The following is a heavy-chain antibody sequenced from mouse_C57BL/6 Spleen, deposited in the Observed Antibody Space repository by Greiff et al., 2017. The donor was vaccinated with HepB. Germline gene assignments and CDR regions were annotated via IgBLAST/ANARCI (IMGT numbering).Heavy chain of an antibody. D-gene: IGHD4-1*01. CDR1: GYAFSSYW. CDR2: IYPGDGDT. J-gene: IGHJ2*01. V-gene: IGHV1-80*01. Sequence: VQLQQSGAELVKPGASVKISCKASGYAFSSYWMNWVKQRPGKGLEWIGQIYPGDGDTNYNGKFKGKATLTADKSSSTAYMQLSSLTSEDSAVYFCARSGRLGVYLDYWGQCTTLPVSS. CDR3: ARSGRLGVYLDY.